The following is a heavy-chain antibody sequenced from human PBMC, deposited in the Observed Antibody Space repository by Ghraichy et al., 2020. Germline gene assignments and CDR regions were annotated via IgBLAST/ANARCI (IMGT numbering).Heavy chain of an antibody. J-gene: IGHJ6*02. CDR1: GFTFSEYV. CDR3: AKGIAPGTTTISYYYNGMDV. CDR2: ISGSGGDT. V-gene: IGHV3-23*01. Sequence: GVLNISCVGSGFTFSEYVLSWVRQAPGKGLEWVSGISGSGGDTYYPDSVKGRFTISRDNSKNTLYLQMNNLRAEDTALYYCAKGIAPGTTTISYYYNGMDVWGQGTTVTVSS. D-gene: IGHD6-13*01.